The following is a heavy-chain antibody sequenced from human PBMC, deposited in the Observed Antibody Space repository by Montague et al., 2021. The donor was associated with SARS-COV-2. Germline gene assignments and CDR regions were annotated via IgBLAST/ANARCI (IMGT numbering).Heavy chain of an antibody. J-gene: IGHJ3*02. Sequence: TLSLTCTVSGGSIISGGYYWSWIRQHPGKGLEWIGYIYYSGSTYYNPSLKSRVTISVDTSKNQFSLKLSSVTAADTAVYYCARDSGITIFGVVIMQAFDIWGQGTMVTVSS. V-gene: IGHV4-31*03. CDR1: GGSIISGGYY. CDR2: IYYSGST. CDR3: ARDSGITIFGVVIMQAFDI. D-gene: IGHD3-3*01.